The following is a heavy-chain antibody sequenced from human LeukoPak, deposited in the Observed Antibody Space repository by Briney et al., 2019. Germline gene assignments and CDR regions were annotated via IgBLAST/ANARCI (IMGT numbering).Heavy chain of an antibody. Sequence: SETLSLTCSVSGGTISSYNWSWIRQPPGKGLECIGYIYYSGSTNYNPSLKSRVTVSLDTSKNQFSLKLSSVTAADTAVYYCARHDSIVGGNWFDPWGQGTLVTVSS. V-gene: IGHV4-59*08. CDR3: ARHDSIVGGNWFDP. J-gene: IGHJ5*02. D-gene: IGHD1-26*01. CDR1: GGTISSYN. CDR2: IYYSGST.